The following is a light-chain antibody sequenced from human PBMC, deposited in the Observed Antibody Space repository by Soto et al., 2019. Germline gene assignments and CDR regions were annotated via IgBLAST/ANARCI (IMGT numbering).Light chain of an antibody. Sequence: DIQMTQSPSTLSASVGDRVTITCRASENINKWLAWYQQRPGTVPKLLIYQASNLESGVPARFSGSGSGTDFTLTISSLQPEDFATYYCQHYKISTRYIGQGTKVEIK. CDR3: QHYKISTRY. J-gene: IGKJ2*01. CDR2: QAS. CDR1: ENINKW. V-gene: IGKV1-5*03.